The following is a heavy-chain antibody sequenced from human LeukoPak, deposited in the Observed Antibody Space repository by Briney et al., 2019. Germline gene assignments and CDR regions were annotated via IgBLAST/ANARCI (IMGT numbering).Heavy chain of an antibody. J-gene: IGHJ4*02. CDR1: GGSISSYY. V-gene: IGHV4-34*01. CDR2: INHSGST. CDR3: ARVIAAADY. D-gene: IGHD6-13*01. Sequence: PSETLSLTCTVSGGSISSYYWSWIRQPPGKGLEWIGEINHSGSTNYNPSLKSRVTISVDTSKNQFSLKLSSVTAADTAVYYCARVIAAADYWGQGTLVTVSS.